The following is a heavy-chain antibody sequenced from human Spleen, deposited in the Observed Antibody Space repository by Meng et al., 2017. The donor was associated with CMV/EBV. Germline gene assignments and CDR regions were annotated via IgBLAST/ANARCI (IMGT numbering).Heavy chain of an antibody. D-gene: IGHD3-10*01. J-gene: IGHJ6*02. Sequence: GGSLRLSCAASGFTVSNNYMSWVRQAPGKGLEWVANIKQDDGSEKYYVDSVKGRFTISRDNRKNSVYLRMDSLRVEDTAVYFCARDPGTTSAGKYYYYGMDVWGQGTTVTVSS. V-gene: IGHV3-7*01. CDR1: GFTVSNNY. CDR3: ARDPGTTSAGKYYYYGMDV. CDR2: IKQDDGSEK.